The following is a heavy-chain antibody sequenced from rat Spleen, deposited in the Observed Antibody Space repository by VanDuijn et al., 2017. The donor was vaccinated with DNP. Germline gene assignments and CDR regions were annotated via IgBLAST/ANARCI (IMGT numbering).Heavy chain of an antibody. D-gene: IGHD1-2*01. CDR3: ARSPETSYIYFPWAY. CDR2: MWSDGDT. V-gene: IGHV2-32*01. CDR1: GFSFTNYH. J-gene: IGHJ3*01. Sequence: QVQLKESGPGLVQPSQTLSLTCTVSGFSFTNYHVHWVRQPPGKGLEWMGIMWSDGDTSYNSALKSRLRISKDTSKSQVFLKMNSLQTEDTATYYCARSPETSYIYFPWAYWGQGTLVIVSS.